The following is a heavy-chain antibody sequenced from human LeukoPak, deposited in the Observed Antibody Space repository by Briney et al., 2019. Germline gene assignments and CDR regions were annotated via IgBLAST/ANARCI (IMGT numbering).Heavy chain of an antibody. CDR2: IYTSGST. V-gene: IGHV4-61*02. Sequence: SETLSLTCTVSGGSISSGSYYWSWIRQPAGKGLEWIGRIYTSGSTNYNPSLKSRVTISVDTSKNQFSLKLSSVTAADTAVYYCARARKNYYMDVWGKGTRSPSP. J-gene: IGHJ6*03. CDR3: ARARKNYYMDV. CDR1: GGSISSGSYY.